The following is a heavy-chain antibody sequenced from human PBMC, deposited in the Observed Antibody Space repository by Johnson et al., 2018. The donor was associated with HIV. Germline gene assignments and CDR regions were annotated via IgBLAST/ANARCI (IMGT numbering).Heavy chain of an antibody. CDR3: ARDRGGWGYHDAFDI. Sequence: QVQLVESGGGVVQPGRSLRLSCAASGFTFSSYAMHWVRQAPGKGLEWVAVISYDGSNKYYADSVKGRFTISRDNSKNTLYLQKNSLRAEDTAVYYCARDRGGWGYHDAFDIWRQGTMVTVSS. J-gene: IGHJ3*02. D-gene: IGHD3-16*01. CDR1: GFTFSSYA. V-gene: IGHV3-30*04. CDR2: ISYDGSNK.